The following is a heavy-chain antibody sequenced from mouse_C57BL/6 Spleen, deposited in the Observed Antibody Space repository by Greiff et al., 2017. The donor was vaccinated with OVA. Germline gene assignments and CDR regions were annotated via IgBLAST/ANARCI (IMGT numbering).Heavy chain of an antibody. V-gene: IGHV1-26*01. CDR3: ARGYDYFDY. D-gene: IGHD2-2*01. J-gene: IGHJ2*01. Sequence: VQLQQSGPELVKPGASVKISCKASGYTFTDYYMNWVKQSHGKSLEWIGDINPNNGGTSYNQKFKGKATLTVDKSSSTAYMELRMLTSEDSAVYYCARGYDYFDYWGQGTTLTVSS. CDR2: INPNNGGT. CDR1: GYTFTDYY.